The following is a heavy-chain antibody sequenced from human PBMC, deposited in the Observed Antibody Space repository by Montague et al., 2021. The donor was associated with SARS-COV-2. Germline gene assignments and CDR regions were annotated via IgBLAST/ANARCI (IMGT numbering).Heavy chain of an antibody. CDR3: ARWDPQTLTLIGLRGKSASDY. CDR2: INHSGTT. Sequence: SETLSLTCAVYGGSFSDYYWTWIRQSPGEGLEWIAEINHSGTTNYNFNPSLRSRVTISVDTSKSQFSLKLSPVTAADTGVYYCARWDPQTLTLIGLRGKSASDYWGQGTLVTVSS. D-gene: IGHD4-23*01. CDR1: GGSFSDYY. V-gene: IGHV4-34*01. J-gene: IGHJ4*02.